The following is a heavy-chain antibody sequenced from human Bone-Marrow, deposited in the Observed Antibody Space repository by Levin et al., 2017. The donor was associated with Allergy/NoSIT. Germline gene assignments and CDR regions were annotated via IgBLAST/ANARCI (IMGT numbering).Heavy chain of an antibody. J-gene: IGHJ6*02. V-gene: IGHV3-48*03. CDR1: GFTFSSYE. CDR3: AREGVGSGSYSDYYGMDV. Sequence: SCAASGFTFSSYEMNWVRQAPGKGLEWVSYISSSGSTIYYADSVKGRFTISRDNAKNSLYLQMNSLRAEDTAVYYCAREGVGSGSYSDYYGMDVWGQGTTVTVSS. CDR2: ISSSGSTI. D-gene: IGHD1-26*01.